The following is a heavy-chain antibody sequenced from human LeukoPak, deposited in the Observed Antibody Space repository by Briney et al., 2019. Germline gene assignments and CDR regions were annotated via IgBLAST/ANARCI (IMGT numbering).Heavy chain of an antibody. CDR2: ISKDGGNT. CDR3: TSGIGTYDY. Sequence: SGGSLRLSCAVSGLTFSEYWMHWVRQDAGKGLVWVAGISKDGGNTEYADFVKGRCTISRDNAKNTLYLQMNSLTVDDTAVYYCTSGIGTYDYWGLGAQVTVSS. D-gene: IGHD1-14*01. V-gene: IGHV3-74*03. CDR1: GLTFSEYW. J-gene: IGHJ4*02.